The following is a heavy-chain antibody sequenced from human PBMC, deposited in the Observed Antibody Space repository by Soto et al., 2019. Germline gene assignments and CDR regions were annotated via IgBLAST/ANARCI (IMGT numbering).Heavy chain of an antibody. CDR2: ISAYNYNT. CDR3: ARVVGALGHWFDP. D-gene: IGHD1-26*01. V-gene: IGHV1-18*01. J-gene: IGHJ5*02. CDR1: GYTFTSYG. Sequence: QVQLVQSGAEVKKPGASVKVSCKASGYTFTSYGLSWVRQAPGQGLEWMGRISAYNYNTNYAQKLQGRVTMTTDTSPSTAYMELRSLRSADPTVYYCARVVGALGHWFDPWGQGTLVTVSS.